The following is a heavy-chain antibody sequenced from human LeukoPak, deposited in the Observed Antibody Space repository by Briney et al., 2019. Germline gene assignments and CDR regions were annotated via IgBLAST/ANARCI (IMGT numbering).Heavy chain of an antibody. V-gene: IGHV4-39*01. CDR3: ARDYYGSGSYYPTHFDY. CDR1: GGSISSYY. Sequence: PSETLSLTCTVSGGSISSYYWGWIRQPPGKGLEWFGSIYYSGSTYYNPSLKSRVTISVDTSKNQFSLKLSSVTAADTAVYYCARDYYGSGSYYPTHFDYWGQGTLVTVSS. J-gene: IGHJ4*02. CDR2: IYYSGST. D-gene: IGHD3-10*01.